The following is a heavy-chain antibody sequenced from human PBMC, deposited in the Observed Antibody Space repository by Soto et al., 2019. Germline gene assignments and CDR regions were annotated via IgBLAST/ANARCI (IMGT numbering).Heavy chain of an antibody. CDR1: GYTFSSNG. J-gene: IGHJ4*02. V-gene: IGHV1-18*04. CDR2: ISTFNGNA. CDR3: ARLNGYSSGWYDY. Sequence: QVQLVQSGAEVKKPGASVKVSCKASGYTFSSNGVSWVRQAPGQGLEWMGWISTFNGNAQYAQKFQGRVTMTTDTSTNTAYMELGSLNSDDTAVYYCARLNGYSSGWYDYWGQGTLVTVSS. D-gene: IGHD6-19*01.